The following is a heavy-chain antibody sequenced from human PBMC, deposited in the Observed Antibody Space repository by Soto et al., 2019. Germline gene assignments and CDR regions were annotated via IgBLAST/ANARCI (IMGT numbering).Heavy chain of an antibody. Sequence: PGGSLRLSCAASGFTFSSYAMSWVRQAPGKGLEWVSAISGSGGSTYYADSVKGRFTISRDNSKNTLYLQMNSLRAEDTAVYYCAKGDDGWYPRPYGMDVWGQGTTVTVSS. CDR1: GFTFSSYA. V-gene: IGHV3-23*01. CDR3: AKGDDGWYPRPYGMDV. CDR2: ISGSGGST. D-gene: IGHD6-19*01. J-gene: IGHJ6*02.